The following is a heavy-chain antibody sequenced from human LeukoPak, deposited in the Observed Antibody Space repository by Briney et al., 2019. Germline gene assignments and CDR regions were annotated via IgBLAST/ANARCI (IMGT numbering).Heavy chain of an antibody. D-gene: IGHD4-17*01. Sequence: PGGSLRLSCAASGFTFTNYWMHWVRQAPGMGLVWVSRLPPDELDIIYADSVKGRFTISRDNSKNTLSLQMNSLRAEDTAVYYCAKVFRKDGYFHLFDYWGQGTLVTVSS. CDR3: AKVFRKDGYFHLFDY. CDR2: LPPDELDI. V-gene: IGHV3-74*01. J-gene: IGHJ4*02. CDR1: GFTFTNYW.